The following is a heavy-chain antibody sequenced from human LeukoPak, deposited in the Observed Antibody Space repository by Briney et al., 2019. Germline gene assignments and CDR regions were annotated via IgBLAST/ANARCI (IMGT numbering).Heavy chain of an antibody. CDR2: IYKGGNT. V-gene: IGHV3-53*01. CDR1: GFIVSSDQ. Sequence: GGSLRLSCAASGFIVSSDQMNWVRQAPGKGLEWVAVIYKGGNTFYADPVKGRFTISRDNSKNTVYLQMNSLRAEDTAVYYCVRAPGATWGQGTLVTVSS. J-gene: IGHJ5*02. CDR3: VRAPGAT. D-gene: IGHD3-10*01.